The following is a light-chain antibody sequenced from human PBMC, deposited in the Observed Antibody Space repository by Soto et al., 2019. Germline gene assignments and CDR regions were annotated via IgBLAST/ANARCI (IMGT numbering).Light chain of an antibody. CDR3: SSWTSSTTMI. V-gene: IGLV2-14*03. CDR1: RSDIGAYNF. Sequence: QSALTQPASVSGAPGQSITITCTGTRSDIGAYNFVSWYQQHPGEVPKLMLYDVSIRPSGVSNRFSGSKSGNTASLTTSGLQADDAGDYYRSSWTSSTTMIFGGGTQLTVL. J-gene: IGLJ2*01. CDR2: DVS.